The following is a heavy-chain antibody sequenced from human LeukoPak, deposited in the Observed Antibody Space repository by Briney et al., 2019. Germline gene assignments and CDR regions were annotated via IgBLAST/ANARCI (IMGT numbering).Heavy chain of an antibody. V-gene: IGHV4-59*01. Sequence: SETLSLTCSVSGGSISSYYWSWIRQPPGKGLEWIGYIFYSGRTSYNPSLKSRVTISVDTSKNHFSLTLSSVTAADTAVYYCARGMAVAGAFDYWGQGTLVTVSS. CDR3: ARGMAVAGAFDY. CDR1: GGSISSYY. J-gene: IGHJ4*02. CDR2: IFYSGRT. D-gene: IGHD6-19*01.